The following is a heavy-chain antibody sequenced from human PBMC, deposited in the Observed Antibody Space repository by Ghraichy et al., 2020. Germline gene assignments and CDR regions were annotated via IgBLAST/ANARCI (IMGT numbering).Heavy chain of an antibody. CDR2: IYSGGST. D-gene: IGHD6-19*01. V-gene: IGHV3-53*01. Sequence: GGSLRLSCAASGFTVSSNYMSWVRQAPGKGLEWVSVIYSGGSTYYADSVKGRFTISRDNSKNTLYLQMNSLRAEDTAVYYCARNHRRIAVGLLSYGMDVWGQGTTVTVSS. CDR3: ARNHRRIAVGLLSYGMDV. J-gene: IGHJ6*02. CDR1: GFTVSSNY.